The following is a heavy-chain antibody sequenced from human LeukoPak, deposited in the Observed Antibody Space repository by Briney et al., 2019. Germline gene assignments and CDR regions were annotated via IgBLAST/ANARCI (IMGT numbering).Heavy chain of an antibody. V-gene: IGHV4-59*11. CDR3: ARISGPGDYGDFDY. Sequence: PSETLSLTCTVSGGSISPHFWGWHRQSQGKELEWMGNIYYSGSTNSNPSLKNRVTISVDTSKSRFSVKLNSVTAADTAIYYCARISGPGDYGDFDYWGQGTLVTASS. CDR2: IYYSGST. D-gene: IGHD4-17*01. CDR1: GGSISPHF. J-gene: IGHJ4*02.